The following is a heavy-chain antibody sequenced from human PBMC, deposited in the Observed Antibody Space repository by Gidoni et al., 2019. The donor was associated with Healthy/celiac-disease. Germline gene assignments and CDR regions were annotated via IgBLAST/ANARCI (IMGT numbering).Heavy chain of an antibody. D-gene: IGHD3-3*01. CDR3: ARGRRITISPDYYMDV. CDR2: IIPIFGTA. Sequence: QVQLVQSGAEVKKPGSSVTVSCKASGGTFSSHAISWVRQAPGKGLEWMGGIIPIFGTANYAQKFQGRVTITADESTSTAYMELSSLRSEDTAVYYCARGRRITISPDYYMDVWGKGTTVTVSS. V-gene: IGHV1-69*01. CDR1: GGTFSSHA. J-gene: IGHJ6*03.